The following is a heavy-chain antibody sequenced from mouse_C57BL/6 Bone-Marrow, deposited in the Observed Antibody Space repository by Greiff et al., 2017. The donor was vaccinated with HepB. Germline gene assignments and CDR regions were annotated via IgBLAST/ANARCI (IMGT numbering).Heavy chain of an antibody. CDR1: GFSFNTYA. CDR3: VRVLFAY. Sequence: EVQLVESGGGLVQPKGSLKLSCAASGFSFNTYAMNWVRQAPGKGLEWVARIRSKSNNYATYYADSVKDRFTISRDDSESKLYLQMINLKTEDPAMYYCVRVLFAYWGQGTLVTVSA. V-gene: IGHV10-1*01. CDR2: IRSKSNNYAT. J-gene: IGHJ3*01.